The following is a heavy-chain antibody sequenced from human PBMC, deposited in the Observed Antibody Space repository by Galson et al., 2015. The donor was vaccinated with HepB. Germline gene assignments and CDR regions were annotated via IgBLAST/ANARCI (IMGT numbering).Heavy chain of an antibody. D-gene: IGHD3-22*01. CDR2: INYSGST. J-gene: IGHJ3*02. CDR3: ARGHVYPGDSSGYSDAFDI. Sequence: SETLSLTCAVYGGSFSGYYWSWIRQPPGKGLEWIGQINYSGSTNYNPSLKSRVTISLDTSKNQFSLKLTSVTAADTAVYYCARGHVYPGDSSGYSDAFDIWGQGTIVTVSS. V-gene: IGHV4-34*01. CDR1: GGSFSGYY.